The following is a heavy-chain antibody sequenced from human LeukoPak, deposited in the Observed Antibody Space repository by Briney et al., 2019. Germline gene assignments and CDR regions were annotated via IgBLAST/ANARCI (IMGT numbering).Heavy chain of an antibody. D-gene: IGHD1-26*01. CDR1: GGSISSNTYY. CDR2: IYYSGST. V-gene: IGHV4-39*01. CDR3: ATPYSGGYHGLDI. Sequence: PSETLSLTCTVSGGSISSNTYYWGWIRQPPGKGLEWIGSIYYSGSTYYNPSLKSRVTISVDTSKNQFSLKLNSVTAADTAVYYCATPYSGGYHGLDIWGQGTMVTVSS. J-gene: IGHJ3*02.